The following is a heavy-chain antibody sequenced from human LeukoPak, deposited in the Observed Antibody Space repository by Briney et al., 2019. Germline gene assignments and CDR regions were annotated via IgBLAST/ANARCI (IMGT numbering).Heavy chain of an antibody. D-gene: IGHD3-10*01. Sequence: PSQTLSLICTVSGGSISSGGYYWSWIRQHPGKGLEWIGYIYYSGSTYYNPSLKSRVTISVDTSKNQFSLKLSSVTAADTAVYYCARARGVLWFGELLSYYYYYGMDVWGQGTTVTVSS. CDR2: IYYSGST. CDR1: GGSISSGGYY. V-gene: IGHV4-31*03. CDR3: ARARGVLWFGELLSYYYYYGMDV. J-gene: IGHJ6*02.